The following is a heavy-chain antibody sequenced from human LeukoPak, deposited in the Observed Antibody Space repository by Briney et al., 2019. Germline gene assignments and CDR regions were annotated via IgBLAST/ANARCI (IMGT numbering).Heavy chain of an antibody. J-gene: IGHJ4*02. CDR2: ISGCGGST. V-gene: IGHV3-23*01. CDR1: GFTFSSYA. D-gene: IGHD3-3*01. CDR3: AKGEITIFGVVRRSYFDY. Sequence: GGSLRLSCAASGFTFSSYAMSWVRQAPGKGLEWVSAISGCGGSTYYAASVKGRFTISRDNSKNTLYLQMNSPRAEDTAVYYCAKGEITIFGVVRRSYFDYWGQGTLVTVSS.